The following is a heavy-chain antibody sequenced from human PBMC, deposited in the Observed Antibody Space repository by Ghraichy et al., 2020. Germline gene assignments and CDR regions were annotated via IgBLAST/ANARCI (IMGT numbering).Heavy chain of an antibody. V-gene: IGHV3-21*01. Sequence: GGSLRLSCAASGFTFSSYSMNWVRQAPGKGLEWVSSISSSSSYIYYADSVKGRFTISRDNAKNSLYLQMNSLRAEDTAVYYCARATGLWFGGIEYFDLWGRGTLVTVSS. J-gene: IGHJ2*01. D-gene: IGHD3-10*01. CDR1: GFTFSSYS. CDR3: ARATGLWFGGIEYFDL. CDR2: ISSSSSYI.